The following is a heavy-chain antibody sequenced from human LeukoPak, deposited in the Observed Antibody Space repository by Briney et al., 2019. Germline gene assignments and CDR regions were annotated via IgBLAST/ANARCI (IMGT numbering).Heavy chain of an antibody. CDR1: GGTFSSYA. Sequence: ASVKVSCKASGGTFSSYAISWVRQAPGQGLEWMGIINPSGGSTSYAQKFQGRVTMTRDMSTSTVYMELSSLRSEDTAVYYCARDAELLTGYYFRLSVFPTDYYYYMDVWGKGTTVTVSS. CDR2: INPSGGST. D-gene: IGHD3-9*01. CDR3: ARDAELLTGYYFRLSVFPTDYYYYMDV. J-gene: IGHJ6*03. V-gene: IGHV1-46*01.